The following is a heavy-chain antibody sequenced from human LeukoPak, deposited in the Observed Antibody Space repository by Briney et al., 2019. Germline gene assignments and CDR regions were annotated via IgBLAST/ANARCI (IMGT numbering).Heavy chain of an antibody. CDR1: GFTFSSYA. J-gene: IGHJ4*02. D-gene: IGHD2-2*01. CDR3: AKYCSSTSCQDY. V-gene: IGHV3-23*01. Sequence: GSLRLSCAASGFTFSSYAMSWVRQAPGKGLEWVSAISGSGGSTYYADSVKGRFTISRDNSKNTLYLQMNSLRAEDTAVYYCAKYCSSTSCQDYWGQGTLVTVSS. CDR2: ISGSGGST.